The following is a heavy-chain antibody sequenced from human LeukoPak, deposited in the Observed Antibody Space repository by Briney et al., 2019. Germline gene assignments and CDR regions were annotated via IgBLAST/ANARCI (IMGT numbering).Heavy chain of an antibody. D-gene: IGHD6-19*01. CDR3: AKDRGGGCSS. Sequence: GGSLRLSCAASGFTFSSYAMHWVRQAPGKGLEWVAVISYDGSNKYYADSVKGRFTISRDNSKNTLYLQMNSLRAEDTAVYYCAKDRGGGCSSWGQGTLVTVSS. CDR1: GFTFSSYA. V-gene: IGHV3-30*18. J-gene: IGHJ4*02. CDR2: ISYDGSNK.